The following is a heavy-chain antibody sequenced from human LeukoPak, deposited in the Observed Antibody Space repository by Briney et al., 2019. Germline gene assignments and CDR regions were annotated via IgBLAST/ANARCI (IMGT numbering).Heavy chain of an antibody. Sequence: GGSLRLSCAASGFAFSSNYMSWIRQAPGKGLEWVSVIYRDAKTYNAESVNGRFTISRDISKNTLFLQMTTLRAEDTALYYCAKVKGWYGEGYFDYWGQGTLVTVSS. CDR2: IYRDAKT. CDR3: AKVKGWYGEGYFDY. CDR1: GFAFSSNY. J-gene: IGHJ4*02. V-gene: IGHV3-53*01. D-gene: IGHD3-10*01.